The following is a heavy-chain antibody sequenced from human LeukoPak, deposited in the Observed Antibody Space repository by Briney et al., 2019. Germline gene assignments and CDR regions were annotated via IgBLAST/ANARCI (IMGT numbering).Heavy chain of an antibody. CDR3: AKTGTSSGWFYWYFDL. V-gene: IGHV3-11*01. CDR2: ISSSGTTI. J-gene: IGHJ2*01. D-gene: IGHD6-19*01. CDR1: AFTFSDYY. Sequence: KTGGSLRLSCAASAFTFSDYYMTWIRQAPGKGLEWVSYISSSGTTIYYADSVKGRFTISRDNAKNSLYLQMNSLRAEDTAVYYCAKTGTSSGWFYWYFDLWGRGTLVTVSS.